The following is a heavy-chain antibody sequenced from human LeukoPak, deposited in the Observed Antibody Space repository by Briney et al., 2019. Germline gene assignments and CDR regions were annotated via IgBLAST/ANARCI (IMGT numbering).Heavy chain of an antibody. Sequence: GGSLRLSCAASGFTFSSYGMHWVRQAPGKGLEWVAFIRYDGSNKYYADSVKGRFTISRDNSKNTLYLQMNSLRAEDTAVYYCAKGRTIVVVPAVPLDYWGQRTLVTVSS. D-gene: IGHD2-2*01. V-gene: IGHV3-30*02. CDR1: GFTFSSYG. CDR3: AKGRTIVVVPAVPLDY. J-gene: IGHJ4*02. CDR2: IRYDGSNK.